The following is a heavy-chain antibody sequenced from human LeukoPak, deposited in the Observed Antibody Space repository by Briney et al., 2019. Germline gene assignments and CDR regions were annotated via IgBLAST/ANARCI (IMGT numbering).Heavy chain of an antibody. CDR3: ARVLSPDDSSGYYFDY. CDR2: IWYDGSSK. D-gene: IGHD3-22*01. V-gene: IGHV3-33*01. CDR1: GFTFSSYG. Sequence: GGSLRLSCAASGFTFSSYGMHWVRQAPGKGLEWVAVIWYDGSSKYYADSVKGRFTISRDNSKNTLYLQMNSLRAEDTAVYYCARVLSPDDSSGYYFDYWGQGTLVTVSS. J-gene: IGHJ4*02.